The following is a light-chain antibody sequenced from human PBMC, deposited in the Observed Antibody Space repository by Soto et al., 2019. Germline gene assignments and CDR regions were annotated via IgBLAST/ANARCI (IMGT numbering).Light chain of an antibody. CDR3: QQYHLYTWT. V-gene: IGKV1-16*01. CDR1: QDISRH. CDR2: GAS. J-gene: IGKJ1*01. Sequence: DIQMTQSPSSLSASVGDRVTITCRASQDISRHLAWFQQKPGKAPKSLMFGASNLRSGVPSRFSGSGSGTVFTFTISSLQPDDFATYYCQQYHLYTWTFGQGTKVEI.